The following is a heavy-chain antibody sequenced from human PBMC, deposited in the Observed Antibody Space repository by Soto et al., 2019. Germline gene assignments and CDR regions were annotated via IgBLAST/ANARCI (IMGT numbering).Heavy chain of an antibody. J-gene: IGHJ6*02. CDR2: IKSKTDGGTT. D-gene: IGHD3-3*01. Sequence: PGGSLRLSCAASGFTLSNAWMSWVRQAPGKGLEWVGRIKSKTDGGTTDYAAPVKGRFTISRDDSKNTLYLQMNSLKTEDTAVYYCTTEGRFWSGYFFYYGMDVWGQGTTVTVSS. CDR3: TTEGRFWSGYFFYYGMDV. V-gene: IGHV3-15*01. CDR1: GFTLSNAW.